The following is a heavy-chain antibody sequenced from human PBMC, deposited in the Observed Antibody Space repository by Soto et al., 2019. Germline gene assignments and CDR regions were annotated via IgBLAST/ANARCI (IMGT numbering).Heavy chain of an antibody. CDR3: ARGRYCSSTSCQSYYYGMDV. Sequence: ASVKVSCKASGYTFTSYYMHWVRQAPGQGLEWMGIINPSGGSTSYAQKFQGRVTMTRDTSTSTVYMELSSLRSEDTAVYYCARGRYCSSTSCQSYYYGMDVWGQGTTVTVSS. V-gene: IGHV1-46*01. D-gene: IGHD2-2*01. CDR2: INPSGGST. CDR1: GYTFTSYY. J-gene: IGHJ6*02.